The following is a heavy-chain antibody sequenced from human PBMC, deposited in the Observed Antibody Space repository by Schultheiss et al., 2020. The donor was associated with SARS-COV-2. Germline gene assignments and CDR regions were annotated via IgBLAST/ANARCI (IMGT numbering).Heavy chain of an antibody. J-gene: IGHJ4*02. CDR3: ARAIYDSGGDYYYFDY. D-gene: IGHD3-22*01. Sequence: SETLSLTCTVSGGSISSYYWSWIRQPPGKGLEWIGYLYHSGSTNYNPSLKSRVTISVDTSKNQFSLKLSSVTAADTAVYYCARAIYDSGGDYYYFDYWGQGTLVTVSS. CDR2: LYHSGST. V-gene: IGHV4-59*08. CDR1: GGSISSYY.